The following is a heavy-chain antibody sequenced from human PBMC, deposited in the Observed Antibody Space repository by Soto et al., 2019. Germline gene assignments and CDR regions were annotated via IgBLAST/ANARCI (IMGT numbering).Heavy chain of an antibody. D-gene: IGHD3-22*01. CDR3: ASPRTYYYDSSGYPSPDFDY. Sequence: SVKVSCKASGYTFTGYYMHWVRQAPGQGLEWMGWINPNSGGTNYAQKFQGRVTMTRDTSISTAYMELSRLRSDDTAVYYCASPRTYYYDSSGYPSPDFDYWGQGTLVTVSS. J-gene: IGHJ4*02. CDR1: GYTFTGYY. V-gene: IGHV1-2*02. CDR2: INPNSGGT.